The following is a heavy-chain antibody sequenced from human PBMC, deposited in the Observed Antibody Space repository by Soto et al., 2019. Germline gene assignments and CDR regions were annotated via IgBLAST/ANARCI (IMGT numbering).Heavy chain of an antibody. Sequence: ASVKVSCKSSGYRFETYAMNWVRQAPGQGLEWMGWTSSYNTDTFYADKFQDRVSMTTDTSTGTAYMELRSLSSDDAAVYYCARGHGVIIGAMDVWGQGTAVTVSS. CDR2: TSSYNTDT. J-gene: IGHJ6*02. V-gene: IGHV1-18*01. CDR1: GYRFETYA. CDR3: ARGHGVIIGAMDV. D-gene: IGHD3-3*01.